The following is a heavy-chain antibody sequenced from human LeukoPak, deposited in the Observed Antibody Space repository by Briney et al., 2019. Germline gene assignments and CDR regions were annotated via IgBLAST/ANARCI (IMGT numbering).Heavy chain of an antibody. D-gene: IGHD3-9*01. V-gene: IGHV3-20*04. J-gene: IGHJ4*02. Sequence: RTGGSLRLSCAASGFTFDDYGMSWVRQPPGKGLEWVSGVNWNGGSTGYADSVKGRFTISRDNAKNSLYLQMNSLRAEDTALYYCAREMNWERNDILTGFDYWGQGTLVTVSS. CDR2: VNWNGGST. CDR3: AREMNWERNDILTGFDY. CDR1: GFTFDDYG.